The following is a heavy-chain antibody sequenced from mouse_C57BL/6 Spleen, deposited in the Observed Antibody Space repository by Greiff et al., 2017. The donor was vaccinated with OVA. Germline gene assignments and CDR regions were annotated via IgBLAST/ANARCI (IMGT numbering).Heavy chain of an antibody. CDR1: GYTFTDYY. D-gene: IGHD1-1*02. Sequence: VQLQQSGPELVKPGASVKISCKASGYTFTDYYMNWVKQSHGKSLEWIGDINPNNGGTSYNQKFKGKATLTVDKSSSTAYMELRSLTSEDSAVYYCAGEVGFAYWGQGTLVTVSA. CDR2: INPNNGGT. J-gene: IGHJ3*01. CDR3: AGEVGFAY. V-gene: IGHV1-26*01.